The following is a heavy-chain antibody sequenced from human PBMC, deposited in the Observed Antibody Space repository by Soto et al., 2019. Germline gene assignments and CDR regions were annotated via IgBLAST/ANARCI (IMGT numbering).Heavy chain of an antibody. Sequence: QVQLVQSGAEVKKPGSSVKVSCKASGGTFSSYTISWVRQAPGQGLEWMGRIIPILGIANYAQKFQGRVTITADKSTITDYMELSSLRSEDTAVYHCARAGSVGSSKPGFDYWGQGTLVTVSS. J-gene: IGHJ4*02. V-gene: IGHV1-69*02. CDR2: IIPILGIA. CDR3: ARAGSVGSSKPGFDY. D-gene: IGHD6-13*01. CDR1: GGTFSSYT.